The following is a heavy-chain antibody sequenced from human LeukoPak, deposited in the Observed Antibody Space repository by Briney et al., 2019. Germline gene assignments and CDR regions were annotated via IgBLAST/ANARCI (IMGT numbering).Heavy chain of an antibody. Sequence: ETLSLTCTVSGGSISSYYWSWIRQPPGKGLEWIGYIYYSGSTNYNPSLKSRVTISVDTSKNQFSLKLSSVTAADTAVYYCARAVGIVAAGTVRFDPWGQGTLVTVSS. CDR3: ARAVGIVAAGTVRFDP. D-gene: IGHD6-13*01. CDR1: GGSISSYY. CDR2: IYYSGST. J-gene: IGHJ5*02. V-gene: IGHV4-59*01.